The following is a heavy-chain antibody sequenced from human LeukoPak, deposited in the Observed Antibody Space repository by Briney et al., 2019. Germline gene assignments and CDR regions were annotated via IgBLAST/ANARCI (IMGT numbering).Heavy chain of an antibody. Sequence: PSETLSLTCAVYGGSFSGYYWSWIRQPPGKGLEWIGEINHSGSTNYNPSLKSRVTISVDTSKNQFSLKLSFVTAADTAVYYCAAGGLRYFDWLSQLDYWGQGTLVTVSS. CDR2: INHSGST. CDR3: AAGGLRYFDWLSQLDY. D-gene: IGHD3-9*01. V-gene: IGHV4-34*01. J-gene: IGHJ4*02. CDR1: GGSFSGYY.